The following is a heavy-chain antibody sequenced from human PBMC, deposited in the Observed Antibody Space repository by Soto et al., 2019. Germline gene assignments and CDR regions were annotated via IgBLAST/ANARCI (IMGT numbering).Heavy chain of an antibody. CDR3: ARGDSISPYNWFDP. CDR2: IYYSGST. Sequence: SETLSLTCTVSGGSISSSSYYWGWIRQPPGKGLEWIGSIYYSGSTYYNPSLKSRVTISVDTSKNRFSLKLSSVTAADTAVYYCARGDSISPYNWFDPWGQGTLVTVSS. CDR1: GGSISSSSYY. J-gene: IGHJ5*02. V-gene: IGHV4-39*01. D-gene: IGHD2-15*01.